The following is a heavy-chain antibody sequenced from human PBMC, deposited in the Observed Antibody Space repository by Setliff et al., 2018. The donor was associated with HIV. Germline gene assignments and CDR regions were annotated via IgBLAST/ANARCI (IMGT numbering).Heavy chain of an antibody. CDR2: IHYNERT. V-gene: IGHV4-39*01. CDR3: ASRIYYYDSNNFLREEGFDP. Sequence: SETLSLTCTVSGGSASNSRYYWAWIRQPPGKGLEYIGSIHYNERTYYNPSLKSRVAISIDTSKNQFSLNLTSVTAADTAVYYCASRIYYYDSNNFLREEGFDPWGQGTLVTVSS. CDR1: GGSASNSRYY. J-gene: IGHJ5*02. D-gene: IGHD3-22*01.